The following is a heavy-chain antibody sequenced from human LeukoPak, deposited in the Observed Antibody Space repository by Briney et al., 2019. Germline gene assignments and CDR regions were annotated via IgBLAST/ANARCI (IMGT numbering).Heavy chain of an antibody. J-gene: IGHJ3*02. V-gene: IGHV1-18*01. D-gene: IGHD1-20*01. Sequence: ASVKVSCKASGYTFTDDGISWVRQAPGQGLEWMGWISPYNGNTKYADKVLGRVTMSTDISTTTAYMELRGLRSDDTAVYYCARVGPLITGTGRAFDIWGQGTMVTVSS. CDR3: ARVGPLITGTGRAFDI. CDR2: ISPYNGNT. CDR1: GYTFTDDG.